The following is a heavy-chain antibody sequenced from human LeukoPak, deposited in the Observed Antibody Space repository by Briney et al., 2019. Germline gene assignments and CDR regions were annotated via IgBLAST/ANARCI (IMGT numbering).Heavy chain of an antibody. CDR3: AKDHVEGSWGDYYYYYMDV. D-gene: IGHD3-10*01. CDR1: GFTFSNYW. J-gene: IGHJ6*03. V-gene: IGHV3-7*01. Sequence: PGGSLRLSCAASGFTFSNYWMSWVRQAPGQGLEWVAHIKQDGSDKYYVDSVKGRFTISRDNSKNTVYLYMNSVRAEDTAVYYCAKDHVEGSWGDYYYYYMDVWGKGTTVTISS. CDR2: IKQDGSDK.